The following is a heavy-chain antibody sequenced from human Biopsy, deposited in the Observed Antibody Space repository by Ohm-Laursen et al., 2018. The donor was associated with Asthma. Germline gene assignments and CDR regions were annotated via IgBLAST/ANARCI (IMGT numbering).Heavy chain of an antibody. Sequence: SLRLSCSASGFTFSTSWMTWVRQVPGKGLEWVANIKHDGTEKNHVDSLKGRFTISRDNAKNSLYLQMNSLRAEDTAVYYCARDGPELPTELDYWGPGTLVTVSS. CDR3: ARDGPELPTELDY. CDR1: GFTFSTSW. J-gene: IGHJ4*02. V-gene: IGHV3-7*01. D-gene: IGHD1-14*01. CDR2: IKHDGTEK.